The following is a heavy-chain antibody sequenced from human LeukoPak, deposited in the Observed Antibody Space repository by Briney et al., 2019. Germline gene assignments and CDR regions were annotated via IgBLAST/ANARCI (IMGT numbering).Heavy chain of an antibody. J-gene: IGHJ5*02. CDR3: ARDIFEGPGGFDP. CDR2: IIPIFGTA. V-gene: IGHV1-69*05. CDR1: GGTFSSYA. Sequence: SVKVSCKASGGTFSSYAISWVRQAPGQGLEWMGRIIPIFGTANYAQKFQGRVTITTDESTSTSYMELSSLRSEDTAVYYCARDIFEGPGGFDPWGQGTLVTVSS. D-gene: IGHD3-10*01.